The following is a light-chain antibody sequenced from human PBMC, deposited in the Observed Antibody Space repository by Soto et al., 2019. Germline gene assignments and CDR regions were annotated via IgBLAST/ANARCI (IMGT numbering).Light chain of an antibody. CDR2: EAC. CDR3: QQYLDNCSRT. CDR1: QSLNDR. J-gene: IGKJ1*01. V-gene: IGKV1-5*01. Sequence: DIQMTQSPPTLSASVGDRVTITCRASQSLNDRLAWYQQKPGHAPKLLIYEACSLDSGVPSRFSGSGSGTEYSIPISSRQPDDVSAYYCQQYLDNCSRTFGQGTKVEI.